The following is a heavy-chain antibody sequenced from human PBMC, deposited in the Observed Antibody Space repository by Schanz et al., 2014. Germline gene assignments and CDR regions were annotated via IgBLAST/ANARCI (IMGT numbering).Heavy chain of an antibody. J-gene: IGHJ4*02. D-gene: IGHD3-16*01. CDR3: AKGLYYDNTGGGFDY. CDR1: GFTFSSYG. V-gene: IGHV3-30*18. CDR2: MSYDGSIK. Sequence: QVQLVESGGGLVKPGGSLRLSCAASGFTFSSYGMHWVRQAPGKGLEWVAAMSYDGSIKYYGDSVEGRFTISRDNSRNTLYLQMNTLRAEDTAVYYCAKGLYYDNTGGGFDYWGQGTLVTVSS.